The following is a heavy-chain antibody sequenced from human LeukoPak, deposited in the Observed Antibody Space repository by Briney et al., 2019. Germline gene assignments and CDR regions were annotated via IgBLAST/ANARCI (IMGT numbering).Heavy chain of an antibody. J-gene: IGHJ5*02. CDR3: ARGQQQLVRLNWFDP. CDR2: IYYSGST. D-gene: IGHD6-13*01. CDR1: DDSISSYL. Sequence: SETLSLTCTVSDDSISSYLWSWIRQPPGKGLEWIGYIYYSGSTDYNPSLKSRVSISVDTSKNQFSLKLNSVTAADTAVYYCARGQQQLVRLNWFDPWGQGTLVTVSS. V-gene: IGHV4-59*12.